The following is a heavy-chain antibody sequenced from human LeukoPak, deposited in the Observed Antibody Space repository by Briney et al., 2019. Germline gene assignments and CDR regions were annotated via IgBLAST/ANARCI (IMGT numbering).Heavy chain of an antibody. J-gene: IGHJ4*02. CDR3: AKTYGHFDD. CDR2: ITSGSSYI. V-gene: IGHV3-21*01. D-gene: IGHD4-17*01. Sequence: GGSLRLSCAASGFTFTSYTMNWVRQAPVKGLEWVSSITSGSSYIYYADSVKGRFTISRDNAKNSLYLQMTSLRVEDTAVYYCAKTYGHFDDWGQGTLVTVSS. CDR1: GFTFTSYT.